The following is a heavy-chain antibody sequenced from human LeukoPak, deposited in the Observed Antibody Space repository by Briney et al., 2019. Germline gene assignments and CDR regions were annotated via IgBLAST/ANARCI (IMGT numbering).Heavy chain of an antibody. CDR3: TRDSGTYNWLDP. CDR1: GFTFSGSA. D-gene: IGHD1-26*01. Sequence: GGSLRLSCAASGFTFSGSAIHGVRQSSGKGLEWVGHIDKKDNFYATTSAASVTGRFTISRDDSKNTAYLQMNSLKTEDTALYYCTRDSGTYNWLDPWGQGTLVTVSS. V-gene: IGHV3-73*01. CDR2: IDKKDNFYAT. J-gene: IGHJ5*02.